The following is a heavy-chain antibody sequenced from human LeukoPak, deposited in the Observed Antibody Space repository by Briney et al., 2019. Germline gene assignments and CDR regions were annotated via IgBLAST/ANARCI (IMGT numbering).Heavy chain of an antibody. CDR2: ISWNSGTI. D-gene: IGHD6-6*01. CDR1: GVTFDDYA. CDR3: ARDKGTSYISSFDY. Sequence: GGSLRLSCVASGVTFDDYATHWVRQAPGKGLEWVSGISWNSGTIAYADSVKGRFTISRDNSKNTLYLQMNSLRAADTAVYYCARDKGTSYISSFDYWGQGTLVTVSS. J-gene: IGHJ4*02. V-gene: IGHV3-9*01.